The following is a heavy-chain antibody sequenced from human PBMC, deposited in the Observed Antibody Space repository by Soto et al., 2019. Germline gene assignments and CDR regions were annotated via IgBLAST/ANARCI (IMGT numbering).Heavy chain of an antibody. CDR3: ARLFRDYDFGSGYDGYYYGMDV. J-gene: IGHJ6*02. CDR2: IYYSGST. CDR1: GGSISSSSYY. Sequence: APETLSLTCTVSGGSISSSSYYWGWIRQPPGKGLEWIGSIYYSGSTYYNPSLKSRVTISVDTSKNQFSLKLSSVTAADTAVYYCARLFRDYDFGSGYDGYYYGMDVWGQGTTVTLS. V-gene: IGHV4-39*01. D-gene: IGHD3-3*01.